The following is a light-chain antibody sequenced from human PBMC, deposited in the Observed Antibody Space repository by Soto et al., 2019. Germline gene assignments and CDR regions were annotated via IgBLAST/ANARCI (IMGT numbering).Light chain of an antibody. V-gene: IGLV2-14*03. CDR1: SSDVGAYDY. Sequence: QSALTQPASVSGSPGQSIAISCSGTSSDVGAYDYVSWYQQHPDKAAKLMIYEVYYRPSGVSNRFSGSKSFNTATLTISGLQAEDEADYYCSSHTTSNTRVFGTGTKVTVL. J-gene: IGLJ1*01. CDR3: SSHTTSNTRV. CDR2: EVY.